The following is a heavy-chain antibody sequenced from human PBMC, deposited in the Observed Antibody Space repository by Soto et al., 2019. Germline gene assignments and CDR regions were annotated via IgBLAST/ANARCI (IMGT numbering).Heavy chain of an antibody. J-gene: IGHJ5*02. V-gene: IGHV1-3*01. CDR1: GYTFTSYG. D-gene: IGHD6-13*01. Sequence: ASVKVSCRASGYTFTSYGSHWVRQAPGQRLEWMGWINAANGDTKYSPKFQGRVTITRDTSASTAYMELSSLRSEDTAVYYCVRRHLSATGIDWFDPWGRGTLLTVSS. CDR3: VRRHLSATGIDWFDP. CDR2: INAANGDT.